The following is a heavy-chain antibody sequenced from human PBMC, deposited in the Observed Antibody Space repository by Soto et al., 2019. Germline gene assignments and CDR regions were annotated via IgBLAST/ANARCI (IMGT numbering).Heavy chain of an antibody. Sequence: ASVKVSCKASGYTFTSYGISWVRQAPGQGLEWMGWISAYNGNTNYAQKLQGRVTMTTDTSTSTAYMELRSLRSDDTAVYYCARYSGYDPINYYYYGMDVWGQGTTVTISS. V-gene: IGHV1-18*04. J-gene: IGHJ6*02. CDR2: ISAYNGNT. CDR3: ARYSGYDPINYYYYGMDV. CDR1: GYTFTSYG. D-gene: IGHD5-12*01.